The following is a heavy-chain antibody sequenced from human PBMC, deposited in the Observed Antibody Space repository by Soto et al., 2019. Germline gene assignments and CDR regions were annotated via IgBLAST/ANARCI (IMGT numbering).Heavy chain of an antibody. CDR1: GCTFTGYY. D-gene: IGHD2-15*01. V-gene: IGHV1-2*04. J-gene: IGHJ5*02. Sequence: ASVKVSCQASGCTFTGYYMHCVRQAPGQGLEWMGWINPNSGGTNYAQKFQGWVTMTRDTSISTAYMELSRLRSDDTAVYYFARADIAGWWFDPWGQGTLVTVSS. CDR2: INPNSGGT. CDR3: ARADIAGWWFDP.